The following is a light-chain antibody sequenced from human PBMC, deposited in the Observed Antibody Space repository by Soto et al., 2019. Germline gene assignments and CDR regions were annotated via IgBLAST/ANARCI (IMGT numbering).Light chain of an antibody. CDR2: DAS. CDR3: QHYNGY. Sequence: DMPMTQSPTTLSASVGDRVTITCRASQNIRSWLAWYQQKPGKAPKVLIYDASTLESGVPSRFSGSGFGTEFTLTISSLQPDDFATYYCQHYNGYFGQGTKVDI. V-gene: IGKV1-5*01. CDR1: QNIRSW. J-gene: IGKJ2*01.